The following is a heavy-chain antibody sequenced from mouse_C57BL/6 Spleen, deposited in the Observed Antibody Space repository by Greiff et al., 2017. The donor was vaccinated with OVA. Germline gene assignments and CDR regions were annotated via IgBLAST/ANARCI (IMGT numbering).Heavy chain of an antibody. D-gene: IGHD2-4*01. CDR1: GYTFTSYW. CDR3: ARWGLRLGGFDY. V-gene: IGHV1-69*01. CDR2: IDPSDSYT. J-gene: IGHJ3*01. Sequence: QVQLQQPGAELVMPGASVKLSCKASGYTFTSYWMHWVKQRPGQGLEWIGEIDPSDSYTNYNQKFKGKSTLTVDKSSSTAYMQLSSLTSEDSAVYYCARWGLRLGGFDYWGQGTLVTVSA.